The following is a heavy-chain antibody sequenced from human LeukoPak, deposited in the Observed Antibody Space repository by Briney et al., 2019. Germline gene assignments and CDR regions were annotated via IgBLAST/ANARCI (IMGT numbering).Heavy chain of an antibody. CDR1: GGSISSYY. Sequence: SETLSLTCTVSGGSISSYYWSWIRQPPGKGLEWIGYIYYSESTNYNPSLKSRVTISVDTSKNQFSLKLSSVTAADTAVYYCARDKAYCSGGSCYPTRSYYYYGMDVWGQGTTVTVSS. CDR2: IYYSEST. CDR3: ARDKAYCSGGSCYPTRSYYYYGMDV. J-gene: IGHJ6*02. D-gene: IGHD2-15*01. V-gene: IGHV4-59*12.